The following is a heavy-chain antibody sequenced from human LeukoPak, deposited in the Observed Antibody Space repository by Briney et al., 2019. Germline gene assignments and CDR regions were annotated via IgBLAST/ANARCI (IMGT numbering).Heavy chain of an antibody. D-gene: IGHD5-18*01. V-gene: IGHV1-24*01. Sequence: ASVKVSCKVSGYTLTELSMHWVRQAPGKGLEWMGGFDPEDGETIYAQKLQGRVTMTTDTSTSTAYMELRSLRSDDTAVYYCARTKDGGYSRGIDYWGQGTLVTVSS. J-gene: IGHJ4*02. CDR2: FDPEDGET. CDR1: GYTLTELS. CDR3: ARTKDGGYSRGIDY.